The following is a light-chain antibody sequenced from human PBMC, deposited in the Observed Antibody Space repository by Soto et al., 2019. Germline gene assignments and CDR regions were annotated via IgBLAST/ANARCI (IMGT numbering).Light chain of an antibody. CDR2: EVT. CDR1: SSDVGIYNY. CDR3: SSYTSSSALVL. V-gene: IGLV2-14*01. J-gene: IGLJ2*01. Sequence: QSALTQPASVSGFPGQPITISCTGSSSDVGIYNYVSWYQQHPGKAPKLMIYEVTTRPSGVANRFSGSKSGNSASLTISGLQAEDEDDYYCSSYTSSSALVLFGGGTKLTVL.